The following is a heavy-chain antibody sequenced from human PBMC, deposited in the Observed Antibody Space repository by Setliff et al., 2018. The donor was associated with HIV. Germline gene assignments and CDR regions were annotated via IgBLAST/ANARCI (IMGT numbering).Heavy chain of an antibody. J-gene: IGHJ4*02. Sequence: SETLSLTCTVSGGSISNNSYYWGWVRQPPGKGLESIGNLFYNGNTYHNPSLKSRVTISVDTSKNQFSLKLSSVTAADTAIYSCARQFRYPNRAVAGVDYWGQGTLFTVSS. CDR1: GGSISNNSYY. CDR2: LFYNGNT. CDR3: ARQFRYPNRAVAGVDY. D-gene: IGHD6-19*01. V-gene: IGHV4-39*01.